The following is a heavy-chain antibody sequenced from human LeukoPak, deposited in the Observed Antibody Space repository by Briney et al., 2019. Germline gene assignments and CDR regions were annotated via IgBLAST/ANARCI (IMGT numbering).Heavy chain of an antibody. J-gene: IGHJ5*02. Sequence: SETLSLTCTVSGGSISTNYWSWIRQPAGKGLEWIGHIYTSETTNYNPSLKSRAIMSADTSNNQFSLKLSSVTAADTAVYYCARESMVRGVMDWFDPWGQGILVIVSS. CDR1: GGSISTNY. V-gene: IGHV4-4*07. CDR2: IYTSETT. CDR3: ARESMVRGVMDWFDP. D-gene: IGHD3-10*01.